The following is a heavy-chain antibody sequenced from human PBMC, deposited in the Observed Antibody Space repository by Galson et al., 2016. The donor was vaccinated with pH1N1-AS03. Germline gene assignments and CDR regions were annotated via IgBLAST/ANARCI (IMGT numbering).Heavy chain of an antibody. V-gene: IGHV4-59*11. CDR1: NASIVRHY. CDR3: AKDAVKLDYSWGHYRHNGWFDS. CDR2: MYYSGRT. Sequence: LSLTFTVSNASIVRHYWSWIRQSPGKGLDWIGQMYYSGRTSFNPSLKNRVSIFMDTSNNQLSLEFTPVTAADTAVYYCAKDAVKLDYSWGHYRHNGWFDSWSQGILVTVSS. D-gene: IGHD3-16*01. J-gene: IGHJ5*01.